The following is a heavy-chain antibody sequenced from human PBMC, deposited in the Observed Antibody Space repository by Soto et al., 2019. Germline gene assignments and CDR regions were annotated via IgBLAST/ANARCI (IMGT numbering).Heavy chain of an antibody. CDR3: ARDLSWGSNWYYYMDV. CDR1: GFILSDCA. Sequence: EVQLVESGGGLVQPGGSLRLSCATSGFILSDCAMNWVRQAPGKGREWVSYISSSSSVIDYADSVKGRFTVSRDNARNSLYLQMNSLRAEDTAVYYCARDLSWGSNWYYYMDVWGKGTTGTVSS. D-gene: IGHD7-27*01. V-gene: IGHV3-48*01. CDR2: ISSSSSVI. J-gene: IGHJ6*03.